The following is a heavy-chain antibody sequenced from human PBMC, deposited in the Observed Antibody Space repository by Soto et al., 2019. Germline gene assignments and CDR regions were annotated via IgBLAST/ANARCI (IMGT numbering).Heavy chain of an antibody. CDR1: GFTLNSYW. V-gene: IGHV3-7*01. J-gene: IGHJ3*02. Sequence: GGSLRLSCAPSGFTLNSYWMRWVRQAPGKGLEWVATITQDGSDEYYVDSVKGRFTISRDNTKNSLYLQMDSLRAEDTAVYYCARASASRACDIWGQGTMVTVSS. CDR3: ARASASRACDI. CDR2: ITQDGSDE.